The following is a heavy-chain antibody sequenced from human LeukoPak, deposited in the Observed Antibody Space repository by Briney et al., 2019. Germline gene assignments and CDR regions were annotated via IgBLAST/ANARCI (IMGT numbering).Heavy chain of an antibody. CDR2: IRYDGSNE. J-gene: IGHJ6*03. CDR3: AKSGTDFGVVRYYMDV. V-gene: IGHV3-30*02. CDR1: GFTFSVYG. D-gene: IGHD3-3*01. Sequence: GGSLRLSCASSGFTFSVYGMNWVRQAPGKGLEWVAFIRYDGSNEYYADSVKGRFSISRDNSKNTLYLQMNSLRAEDTAVYYCAKSGTDFGVVRYYMDVWGKGTMVTVSS.